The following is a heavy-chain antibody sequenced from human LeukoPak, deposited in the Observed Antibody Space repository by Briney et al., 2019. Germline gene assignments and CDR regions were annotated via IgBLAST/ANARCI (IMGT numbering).Heavy chain of an antibody. V-gene: IGHV4-4*07. CDR2: KYARGSS. CDR1: GGSNSNYY. CDR3: ARGRYCSADICTGGDSFDI. D-gene: IGHD2-15*01. J-gene: IGHJ3*02. Sequence: SETLSLTCTVSGGSNSNYYWSWIRQPAGKGLECIGRKYARGSSNYNPPVQSRVTMSVDTSKNQFSLKLRSVTAADTAVYYCARGRYCSADICTGGDSFDIWGQGTMVSVSP.